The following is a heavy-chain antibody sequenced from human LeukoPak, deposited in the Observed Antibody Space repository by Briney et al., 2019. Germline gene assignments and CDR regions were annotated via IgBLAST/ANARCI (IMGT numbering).Heavy chain of an antibody. V-gene: IGHV3-53*01. CDR1: GFTVSSTY. J-gene: IGHJ4*02. D-gene: IGHD5-18*01. Sequence: PGGSLRLSCAASGFTVSSTYMSWVRQAPGKGLEWVSVIESGGRTYYADSVKGRFTISRDSSKNTLHLQMNSLRAEDTAFYFCARENGHIYGYAFLDQWGQGTLVTVSS. CDR2: IESGGRT. CDR3: ARENGHIYGYAFLDQ.